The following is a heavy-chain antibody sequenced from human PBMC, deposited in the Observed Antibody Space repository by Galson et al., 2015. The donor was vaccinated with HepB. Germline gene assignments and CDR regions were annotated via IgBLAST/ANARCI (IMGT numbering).Heavy chain of an antibody. CDR3: ARDGIVVQPDAVYAFDI. Sequence: SVKVSCKASGYTFTAYYMHWVRQAPGQGLEWMGWINPNNGGTSYAQKFQGRVTVTRDTSISTAYMELSRPRFDDTAVYYCARDGIVVQPDAVYAFDIWGQGTMVTVPS. D-gene: IGHD2-2*01. CDR2: INPNNGGT. J-gene: IGHJ3*02. V-gene: IGHV1-2*02. CDR1: GYTFTAYY.